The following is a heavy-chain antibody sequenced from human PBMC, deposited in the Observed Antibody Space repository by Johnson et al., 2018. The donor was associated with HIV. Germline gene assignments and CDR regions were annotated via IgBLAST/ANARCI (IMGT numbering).Heavy chain of an antibody. D-gene: IGHD3-16*01. J-gene: IGHJ3*02. CDR3: AKDERQLGGWSHAFDI. CDR1: GFTFTSYA. CDR2: ISYDGRNK. V-gene: IGHV3-30-3*01. Sequence: QVQLVESGGGLVQPGRSLRLSCAASGFTFTSYAMHWVRQAPGKGLEWVAVISYDGRNKYYADSVKGRFTISRDNSKNTLYLQMNSLRAEDTAVYFCAKDERQLGGWSHAFDIWGQGTKVTVSS.